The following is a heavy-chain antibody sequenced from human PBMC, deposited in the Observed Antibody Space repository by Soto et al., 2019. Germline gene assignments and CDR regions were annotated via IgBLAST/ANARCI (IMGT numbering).Heavy chain of an antibody. J-gene: IGHJ6*02. D-gene: IGHD3-10*01. Sequence: SETLSLTCAVYGGSFSGYYWSWIRQPPGKGLEWIGEINHSGSTNYNPSLKSRVTISVDTSKNQFSLKLSSVTAADTAVYYCARGGITMVRGVIITPYYYYGMDVWGQGTTVTVSS. CDR1: GGSFSGYY. CDR2: INHSGST. CDR3: ARGGITMVRGVIITPYYYYGMDV. V-gene: IGHV4-34*01.